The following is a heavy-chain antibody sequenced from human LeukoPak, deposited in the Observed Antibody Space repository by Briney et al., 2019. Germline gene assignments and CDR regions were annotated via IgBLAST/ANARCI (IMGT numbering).Heavy chain of an antibody. CDR2: ISPNSGVT. CDR1: GYTFTGHY. Sequence: ASVKVFCKASGYTFTGHYMHWVRQAPGQGLEWMGWISPNSGVTNYAQKFQGRVTMTRDTSISTAYMDLSRLRSDDTAVYYCARDYYADYWGQGTPVTVSS. CDR3: ARDYYADY. V-gene: IGHV1-2*02. D-gene: IGHD3-10*01. J-gene: IGHJ4*02.